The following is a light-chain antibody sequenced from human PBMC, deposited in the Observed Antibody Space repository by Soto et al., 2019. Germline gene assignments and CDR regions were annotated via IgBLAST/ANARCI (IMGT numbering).Light chain of an antibody. Sequence: EIVLTQSPGTLSLSPGERATLSCRASQSVSGTYLACYQQKPGQAPRLLIYGASSRATGIPDRFSGSGSGTDFTLTISRLEPEDFAVYYCQQYGSSPYTFGQGSKLEI. CDR3: QQYGSSPYT. V-gene: IGKV3-20*01. CDR2: GAS. CDR1: QSVSGTY. J-gene: IGKJ2*01.